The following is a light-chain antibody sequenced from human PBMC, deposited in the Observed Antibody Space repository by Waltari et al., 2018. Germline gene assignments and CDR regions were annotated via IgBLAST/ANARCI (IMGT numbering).Light chain of an antibody. CDR2: RAS. Sequence: EIVLTQSPGTLSLSPGERATLSCRTSQSVGTNLAWYQHSPGRAPRLLVYRASTRASYIPARFSASGSGTEFTLSISTLQSEDSAVFYCQQYNDWPRTFGQGTKVEIK. J-gene: IGKJ1*01. CDR3: QQYNDWPRT. CDR1: QSVGTN. V-gene: IGKV3D-15*01.